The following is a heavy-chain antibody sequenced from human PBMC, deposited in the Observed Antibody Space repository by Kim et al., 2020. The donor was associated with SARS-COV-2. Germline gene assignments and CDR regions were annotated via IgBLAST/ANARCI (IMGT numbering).Heavy chain of an antibody. CDR1: GGSISSYY. Sequence: SETLSLTCTVSGGSISSYYWSWIRQPPGKGLEWIGYIYYSGSTNYNPSLKSRVTISVDTSKNQFSLKLSSVTAADTAVYYCAREGGWIAAAGVSVSYYGMDVWGQGTTVTVSS. J-gene: IGHJ6*02. D-gene: IGHD6-13*01. V-gene: IGHV4-59*01. CDR2: IYYSGST. CDR3: AREGGWIAAAGVSVSYYGMDV.